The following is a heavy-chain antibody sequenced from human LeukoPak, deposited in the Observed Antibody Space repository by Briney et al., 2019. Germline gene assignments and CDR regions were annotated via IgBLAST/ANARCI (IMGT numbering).Heavy chain of an antibody. D-gene: IGHD3-10*01. CDR3: ARDNYYGSGTPWFDP. V-gene: IGHV4-59*01. CDR2: IYYSGST. J-gene: IGHJ5*02. Sequence: PSETLSLTCTVSGGSISSYYWSWIRQPPGKGLEWIGYIYYSGSTNYNPSLKSRVTISVDTSKNQFSLKLSSVTAADTAVYYCARDNYYGSGTPWFDPWGQGTLVTVSS. CDR1: GGSISSYY.